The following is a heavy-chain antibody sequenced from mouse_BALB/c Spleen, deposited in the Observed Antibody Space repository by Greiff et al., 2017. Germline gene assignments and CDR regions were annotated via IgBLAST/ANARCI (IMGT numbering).Heavy chain of an antibody. J-gene: IGHJ4*01. CDR3: ARDGNLYAMDY. V-gene: IGHV3-6*02. D-gene: IGHD2-1*01. Sequence: DVHLVESGPGLVKPSQSLSLTCSVTGYSITSGYYWNWIRQFPGNKLEWMGYISYDGSNNYNPSLKNRISITRDTSKNQFFLKLNSVTTEDTATYYCARDGNLYAMDYWGQGTSVTVSS. CDR1: GYSITSGYY. CDR2: ISYDGSN.